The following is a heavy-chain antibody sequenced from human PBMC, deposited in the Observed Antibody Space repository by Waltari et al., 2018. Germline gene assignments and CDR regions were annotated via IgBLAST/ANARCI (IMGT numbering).Heavy chain of an antibody. V-gene: IGHV4-39*07. J-gene: IGHJ4*02. D-gene: IGHD3-9*01. Sequence: QLQLQESGPGLVKPSETLSLTCTVSGGSISSSSYYWGWIRQPPGKGLEWIGSIYYSGSTYYNPSLKSRVTISVDTSKNQFSLKLSSVTAADTAVYYCARGDILTGYYGYWGQGTLVTVSS. CDR3: ARGDILTGYYGY. CDR1: GGSISSSSYY. CDR2: IYYSGST.